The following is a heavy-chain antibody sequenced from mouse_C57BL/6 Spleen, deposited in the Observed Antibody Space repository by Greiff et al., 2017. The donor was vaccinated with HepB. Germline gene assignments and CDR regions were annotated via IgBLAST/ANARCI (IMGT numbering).Heavy chain of an antibody. J-gene: IGHJ3*01. CDR2: INPSSGYT. CDR3: ARSDGSSLAWFAY. D-gene: IGHD1-1*01. V-gene: IGHV1-4*01. CDR1: GYTFTSYT. Sequence: QVQLQHSGAELARPGASVKMSCKASGYTFTSYTMHWVKQRPGQGLEWIGYINPSSGYTKYNQKFKDKATLTADKSSSTAYMQLSSLTSEDSAVYYCARSDGSSLAWFAYWGQGTLVTVSA.